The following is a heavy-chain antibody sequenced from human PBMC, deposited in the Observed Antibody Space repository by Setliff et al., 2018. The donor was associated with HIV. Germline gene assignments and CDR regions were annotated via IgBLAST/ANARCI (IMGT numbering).Heavy chain of an antibody. J-gene: IGHJ4*02. CDR1: GGSISTNYYY. CDR3: ARGRYFRDISDSLFDF. CDR2: IYNSGTT. D-gene: IGHD2-21*01. V-gene: IGHV4-31*03. Sequence: LSLTCSVSGGSISTNYYYWSWIRQHPGKGLEWIGYIYNSGTTFYNPSLESRLIMSVDPSKNQFSLKLTSVTAADTAVYYCARGRYFRDISDSLFDFWGQGTLVTVSS.